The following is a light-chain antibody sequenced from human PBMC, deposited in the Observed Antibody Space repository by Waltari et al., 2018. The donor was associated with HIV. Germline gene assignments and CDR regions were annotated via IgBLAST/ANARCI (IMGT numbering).Light chain of an antibody. CDR2: FNE. Sequence: QSGLTPPPSASGAPGQRVIISCSGSMSNIGTNSVNWYQQAPRTAPKLLIWFNEQRPSGVRDRFSGSKSGTSASLAICGVQSEDEATYYCATWDDRMSGYVVFGGGTKLTVL. CDR3: ATWDDRMSGYVV. J-gene: IGLJ2*01. CDR1: MSNIGTNS. V-gene: IGLV1-44*01.